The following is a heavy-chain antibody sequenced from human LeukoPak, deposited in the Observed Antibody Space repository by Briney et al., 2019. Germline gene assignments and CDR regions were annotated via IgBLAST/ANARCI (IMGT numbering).Heavy chain of an antibody. V-gene: IGHV4-59*01. Sequence: PSETLSLTCTVSGDSISNYYWSWIRQPPGKGLEWIGYIYYSGSTSSGSTSYNPSLKSRVTISIDTSKNQFSLKVTSVTPADTALYYCARPPRVWGQGTLVTVSS. CDR1: GDSISNYY. CDR3: ARPPRV. CDR2: IYYSGSTSSGST. J-gene: IGHJ4*02.